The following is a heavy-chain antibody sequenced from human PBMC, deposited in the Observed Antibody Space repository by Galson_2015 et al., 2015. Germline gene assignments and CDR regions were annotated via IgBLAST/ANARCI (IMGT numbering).Heavy chain of an antibody. J-gene: IGHJ4*02. CDR3: AREQYRQSGYDNGNEY. D-gene: IGHD5-12*01. CDR1: GFTFSDYY. Sequence: SLRLSCAASGFTFSDYYMSWIRQAPGKGLEWVSYISSGGSTTCYADSVKGRFTISRDNAKNSLHLQMNSLRAEDTAVYYCAREQYRQSGYDNGNEYWGQGTLVAVSS. V-gene: IGHV3-11*01. CDR2: ISSGGSTT.